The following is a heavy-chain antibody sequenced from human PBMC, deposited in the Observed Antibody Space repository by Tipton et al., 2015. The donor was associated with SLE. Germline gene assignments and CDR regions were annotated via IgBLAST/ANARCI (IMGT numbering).Heavy chain of an antibody. V-gene: IGHV4-39*07. J-gene: IGHJ4*02. CDR2: IYYSGST. D-gene: IGHD4-17*01. CDR1: GGFISSSSYY. CDR3: ARWSYGDTLDY. Sequence: TLSLTCTVSGGFISSSSYYWGWIRQPPGKGLEWIGSIYYSGSTYYNPSLKSRVTISVDTSKNQFSLKLSSVTAADTAVYYCARWSYGDTLDYWGQGTLVTVSS.